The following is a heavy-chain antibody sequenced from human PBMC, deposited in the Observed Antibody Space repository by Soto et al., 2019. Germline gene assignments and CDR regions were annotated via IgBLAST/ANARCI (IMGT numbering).Heavy chain of an antibody. V-gene: IGHV1-46*01. CDR1: GYTFTSYY. J-gene: IGHJ4*02. Sequence: GASVKVSCKASGYTFTSYYMHWVRQAPGQGLEWMGIINPSGGSTSYAQKFQGRVTMTRDTSTSTVYMELSSLRSEDTAVYYCARDDSDFWSGPYYFDYWGQGTLVTVSS. CDR3: ARDDSDFWSGPYYFDY. CDR2: INPSGGST. D-gene: IGHD3-3*01.